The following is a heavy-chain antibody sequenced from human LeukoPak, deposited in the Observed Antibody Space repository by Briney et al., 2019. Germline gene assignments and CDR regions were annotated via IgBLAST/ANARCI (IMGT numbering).Heavy chain of an antibody. CDR1: GFTFSSYW. CDR3: ARDGWGYCSSTSCYMDYGMDV. D-gene: IGHD2-2*02. Sequence: PGGSLRLSCAASGFTFSSYWMSWVRQAPGKGLEWVAHIKQDGSEKYYVDSVKGRFTISRDNAKNSLYLQMNSLRAEDTAVYYCARDGWGYCSSTSCYMDYGMDVWGQGTTVTVSS. V-gene: IGHV3-7*01. CDR2: IKQDGSEK. J-gene: IGHJ6*02.